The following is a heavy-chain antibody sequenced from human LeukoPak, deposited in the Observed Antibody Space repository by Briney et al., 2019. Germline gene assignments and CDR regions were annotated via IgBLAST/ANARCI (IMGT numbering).Heavy chain of an antibody. CDR3: ARGFRRFDY. J-gene: IGHJ4*02. CDR1: GGSISSYY. V-gene: IGHV4-34*01. CDR2: TNHSGST. Sequence: PSETLSLTCTVSGGSISSYYWSWIRQPPGKGLEWIGETNHSGSTNYNPSLKSRVTISVDTSKNQFSLKLSSVTAADTAVYYCARGFRRFDYWGQGTLVTVSS.